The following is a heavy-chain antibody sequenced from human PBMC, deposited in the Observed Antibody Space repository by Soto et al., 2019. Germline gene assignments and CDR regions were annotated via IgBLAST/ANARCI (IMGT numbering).Heavy chain of an antibody. CDR1: GDSVNSGRYY. Sequence: SETLSLTCTVSGDSVNSGRYYWHWIRQHPGKGLEWIGYIFYSGTTYYNPSLWTRVTISLDTSKNQLSLNLTSVTAADTAVYYCARDLRVRNIVVVPAAMGLDYWGQGTLVTVSS. CDR2: IFYSGTT. CDR3: ARDLRVRNIVVVPAAMGLDY. J-gene: IGHJ4*02. V-gene: IGHV4-31*03. D-gene: IGHD2-2*01.